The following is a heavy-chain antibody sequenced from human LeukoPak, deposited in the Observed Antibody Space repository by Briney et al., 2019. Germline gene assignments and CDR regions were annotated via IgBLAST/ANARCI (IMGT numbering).Heavy chain of an antibody. Sequence: GASVKVSCKVSGYTLTELSMHWVRQAPGKGLEWMGGFDPEDGETIYAQKFQGRVTMTEDTSTDTAYMELSSLRSEDTAVYYCARGRLIGQWLSDYYYYYMDVWGKGTTVTISS. D-gene: IGHD6-19*01. J-gene: IGHJ6*03. CDR2: FDPEDGET. CDR1: GYTLTELS. CDR3: ARGRLIGQWLSDYYYYYMDV. V-gene: IGHV1-24*01.